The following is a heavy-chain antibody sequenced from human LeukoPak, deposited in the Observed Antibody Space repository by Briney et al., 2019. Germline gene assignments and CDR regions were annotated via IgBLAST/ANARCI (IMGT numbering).Heavy chain of an antibody. Sequence: PGGSLRLSCAASGFTFSSYAMHWVRQAPGKGLEWVAVISYDGSNKYYADSVKGRFTISRDNSKNTLYLQMNSLRAEDTAVYYCARDPSALDSRSTSCYAHYFDYWGQGTLVTVSS. D-gene: IGHD2-2*01. CDR3: ARDPSALDSRSTSCYAHYFDY. J-gene: IGHJ4*02. CDR2: ISYDGSNK. V-gene: IGHV3-30*01. CDR1: GFTFSSYA.